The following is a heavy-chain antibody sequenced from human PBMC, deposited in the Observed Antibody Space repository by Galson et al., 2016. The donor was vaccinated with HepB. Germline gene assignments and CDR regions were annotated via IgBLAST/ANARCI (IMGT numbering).Heavy chain of an antibody. D-gene: IGHD2-15*01. CDR1: EYTFVDFY. J-gene: IGHJ3*01. V-gene: IGHV1-2*02. Sequence: SVKVSCKASEYTFVDFYIHWVRQATGQGLEWLGWINPNSGDAHFAQKFQGRVAMTRDTSISTAYLELRRLRSDDMAVYYCATVRSNYDCSGGSCYALGVWGQGTMVTVSS. CDR2: INPNSGDA. CDR3: ATVRSNYDCSGGSCYALGV.